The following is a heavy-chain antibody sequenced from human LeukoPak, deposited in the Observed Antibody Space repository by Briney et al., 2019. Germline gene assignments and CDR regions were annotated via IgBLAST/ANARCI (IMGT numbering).Heavy chain of an antibody. J-gene: IGHJ4*02. CDR3: ARYYYDSSGYFVEEYYFDY. Sequence: GGSLRLSCAASGFTVSSNYMSWVRQAPGKGLEWVSVIYSGGSTYYADSVKGRFTISRDNSKNTLYLQMNSLRAEDTAVYYCARYYYDSSGYFVEEYYFDYWGQGTLVTVSS. CDR1: GFTVSSNY. CDR2: IYSGGST. V-gene: IGHV3-66*01. D-gene: IGHD3-22*01.